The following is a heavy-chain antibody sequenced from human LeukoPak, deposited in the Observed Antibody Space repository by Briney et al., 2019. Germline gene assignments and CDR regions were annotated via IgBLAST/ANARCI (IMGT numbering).Heavy chain of an antibody. CDR2: IYWDDDK. Sequence: SGPTLVNPTQTLTLTCTFSGISLCTSGVGVGWSRQRPGKALEWLALIYWDDDKRYSPSLKSRLTITKDTSKNQVVLTMTNMDPVDTATYYCAHRPHIAAAGNWFDPWGQGTLVTVSS. D-gene: IGHD6-13*01. CDR3: AHRPHIAAAGNWFDP. J-gene: IGHJ5*02. V-gene: IGHV2-5*02. CDR1: GISLCTSGVG.